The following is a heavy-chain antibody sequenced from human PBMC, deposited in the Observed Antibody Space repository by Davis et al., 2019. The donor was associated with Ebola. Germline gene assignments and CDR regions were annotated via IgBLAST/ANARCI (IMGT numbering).Heavy chain of an antibody. CDR3: ARRGRIAVAGTDY. J-gene: IGHJ4*02. D-gene: IGHD6-19*01. CDR2: IYYNGSG. Sequence: MPGGSLRLSCAVSGFTFSDYDMSWIRQAPGKGLQWIGSIYYNGSGNYNPSPRSRVTTSVDTSKNQFSLKLSSATAADTAVYYSARRGRIAVAGTDYWGQGTLVTVSS. V-gene: IGHV4-59*12. CDR1: GFTFSDYD.